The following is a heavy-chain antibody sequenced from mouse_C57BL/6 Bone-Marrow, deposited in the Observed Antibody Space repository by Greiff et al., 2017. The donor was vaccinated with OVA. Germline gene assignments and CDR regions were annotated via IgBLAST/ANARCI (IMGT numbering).Heavy chain of an antibody. CDR3: ARGDYYGSSF. J-gene: IGHJ2*01. Sequence: LVESGAELARPGASVKLSCKASGYTFTSYGISWVKQRTGQGLEWIGEIYPRSGNTYYNEKFKGKATLTADKSSSTAYMELRSLTSEDSAVYFCARGDYYGSSFWGQGTTLTVSS. V-gene: IGHV1-81*01. D-gene: IGHD1-1*01. CDR2: IYPRSGNT. CDR1: GYTFTSYG.